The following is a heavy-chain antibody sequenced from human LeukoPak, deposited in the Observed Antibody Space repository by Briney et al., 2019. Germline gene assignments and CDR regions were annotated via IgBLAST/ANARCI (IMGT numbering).Heavy chain of an antibody. J-gene: IGHJ4*02. V-gene: IGHV1-3*01. CDR1: GYTFTSYA. CDR2: INAGNGNT. D-gene: IGHD1-26*01. Sequence: ASVKVSCKASGYTFTSYAMHWVRQAPGQRLEWMGWINAGNGNTKYSQKFQGRVTITRDTSASTAYMELSSLISEDTAVYYCAAVRNNTYYWVWDYWGQGTLVTVSS. CDR3: AAVRNNTYYWVWDY.